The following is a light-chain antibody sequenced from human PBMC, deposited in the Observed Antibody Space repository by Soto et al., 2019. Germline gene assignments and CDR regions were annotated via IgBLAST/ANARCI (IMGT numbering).Light chain of an antibody. CDR1: QGISSY. Sequence: IRMTKSPSSFSASTGDRVTITCRASQGISSYLSWYQQKPGKVPRLLIYTSSTLQSGVPSRFSGSGSGTDFTLTISSLQPEDVATYYCQKHDYAPPTFGGGTKVDIK. CDR2: TSS. J-gene: IGKJ4*01. CDR3: QKHDYAPPT. V-gene: IGKV1-27*01.